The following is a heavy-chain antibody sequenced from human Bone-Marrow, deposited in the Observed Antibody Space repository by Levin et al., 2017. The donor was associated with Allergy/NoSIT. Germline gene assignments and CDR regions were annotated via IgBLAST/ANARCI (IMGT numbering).Heavy chain of an antibody. CDR3: ARNYMVRGVISSRGWFDP. Sequence: SETLSLTCTVSGGSISSGGYYWSWIRQHPGKGLEWIGYIYYSGSTYYNPSLKSRVTISVDTSKNQFSLKLSSVTAADTAVYYCARNYMVRGVISSRGWFDPWGQGTLVTVSS. CDR1: GGSISSGGYY. D-gene: IGHD3-10*01. CDR2: IYYSGST. V-gene: IGHV4-31*03. J-gene: IGHJ5*02.